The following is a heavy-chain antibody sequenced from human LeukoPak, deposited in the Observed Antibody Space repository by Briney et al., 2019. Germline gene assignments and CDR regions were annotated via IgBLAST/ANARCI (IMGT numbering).Heavy chain of an antibody. CDR2: VFPRDSDT. CDR3: ARLNGYIDS. J-gene: IGHJ5*01. V-gene: IGHV5-51*01. Sequence: ESLKIHCNGYGYTFTSQWIGWVRQMPGKGLEWMGIVFPRDSDTRYSPSFQGLVTISVDKSINSAYLQWTSLKASDTAIYYCARLNGYIDSWGQGTQVTVSS. CDR1: GYTFTSQW. D-gene: IGHD5-24*01.